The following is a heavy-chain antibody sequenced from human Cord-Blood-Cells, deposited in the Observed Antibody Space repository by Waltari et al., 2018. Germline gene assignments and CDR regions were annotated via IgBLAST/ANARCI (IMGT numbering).Heavy chain of an antibody. CDR2: IYYSGRT. D-gene: IGHD6-6*01. J-gene: IGHJ3*02. V-gene: IGHV4-39*01. Sequence: QLQLQESGPGLVKPSETLSLTCTVSGGSISSSSYYWGWIRQPPGKGLEWIGSIYYSGRTYYNPALKCRVTISVDTSKNQCSLKLSAVTAADTAVYYCARQVYSSSAGAFDIWGQGTMVTVSS. CDR1: GGSISSSSYY. CDR3: ARQVYSSSAGAFDI.